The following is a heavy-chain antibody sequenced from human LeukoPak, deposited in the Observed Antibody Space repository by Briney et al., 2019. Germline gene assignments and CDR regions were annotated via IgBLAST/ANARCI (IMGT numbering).Heavy chain of an antibody. J-gene: IGHJ4*02. V-gene: IGHV4-4*07. CDR3: AIDTFSSGWWDYSDY. CDR2: IYTSGNT. Sequence: SETLSLTCSVSGDSVSGFYWSWIRQPAGKGLEWIGRIYTSGNTRDTSTKYNSSLRSRVSMSVDTSKNQFSLKLRSVTAADTAIYYCAIDTFSSGWWDYSDYWGQGILVTVSS. D-gene: IGHD6-19*01. CDR1: GDSVSGFY.